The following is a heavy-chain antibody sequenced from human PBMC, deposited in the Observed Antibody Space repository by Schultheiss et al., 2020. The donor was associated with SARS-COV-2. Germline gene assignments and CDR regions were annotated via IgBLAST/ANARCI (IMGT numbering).Heavy chain of an antibody. J-gene: IGHJ6*02. CDR3: ARGRCSGGSCYTRDYYYYGMDV. D-gene: IGHD2-15*01. CDR1: GGSFSGYY. V-gene: IGHV4-34*01. CDR2: INHSGST. Sequence: SQTLSLTCAVYGGSFSGYYWSWIRQPPGKGLEWIGEINHSGSTNYNPSLKSRVTISVDTSKNQFSLNLSSVTAADTAVYYCARGRCSGGSCYTRDYYYYGMDVWGQGTTVTVSS.